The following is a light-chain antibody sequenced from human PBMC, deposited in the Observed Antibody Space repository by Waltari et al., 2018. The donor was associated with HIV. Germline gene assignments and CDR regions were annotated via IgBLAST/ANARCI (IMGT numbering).Light chain of an antibody. CDR1: QSVSSSY. Sequence: ELVLTQSPGTLSLSHGERATLSCRASQSVSSSYLAWYQQKPGQAPRLLIYGASSRATGIPDRFSGSGSGTDFTLTISRLEPEDFAVYYCQQYGSSPRTFGQGTKVEIK. V-gene: IGKV3-20*01. CDR3: QQYGSSPRT. CDR2: GAS. J-gene: IGKJ1*01.